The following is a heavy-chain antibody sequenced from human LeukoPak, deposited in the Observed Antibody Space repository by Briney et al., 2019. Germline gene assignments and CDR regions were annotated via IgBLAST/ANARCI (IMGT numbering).Heavy chain of an antibody. Sequence: ASVKVSCKVSGYTLTELSMHWVRQAPGKGLEWMGGFDPEDGETIYAQKFQGRVTMTEDTSTDTAYMELSSLRSEDTAVYYCATVPSGSYFGNYFDYWGQGTLVTVSS. V-gene: IGHV1-24*01. CDR1: GYTLTELS. J-gene: IGHJ4*02. CDR2: FDPEDGET. D-gene: IGHD1-26*01. CDR3: ATVPSGSYFGNYFDY.